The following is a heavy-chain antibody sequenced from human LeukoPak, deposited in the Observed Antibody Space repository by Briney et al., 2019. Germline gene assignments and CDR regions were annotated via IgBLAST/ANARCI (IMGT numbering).Heavy chain of an antibody. CDR1: GGSISSYY. CDR2: IYTSGST. D-gene: IGHD3-3*01. V-gene: IGHV4-4*07. Sequence: SETLSLTCTVSGGSISSYYWSWIRQPAGKGLEWIGRIYTSGSTNYNPSLKSRVTMSVDTSKNQFSLKLSSVTAADTAVYYCARDDSPEYYDFWSGYYRYWYFDLWGRGTLVTVSS. J-gene: IGHJ2*01. CDR3: ARDDSPEYYDFWSGYYRYWYFDL.